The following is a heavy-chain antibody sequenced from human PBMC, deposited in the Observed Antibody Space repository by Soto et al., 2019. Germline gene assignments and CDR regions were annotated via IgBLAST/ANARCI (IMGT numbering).Heavy chain of an antibody. Sequence: SETLSLTCTVSGGSISTYYWSWIRQPPGKGLEWIGYIYYSGSTNYNPSLKSRVTISVDTSKNQFSLKLSSVTAADTAIYYCARAFGGYGSGNYYGTWGQGTLVTVSS. CDR3: ARAFGGYGSGNYYGT. CDR2: IYYSGST. J-gene: IGHJ5*02. D-gene: IGHD3-10*01. V-gene: IGHV4-59*01. CDR1: GGSISTYY.